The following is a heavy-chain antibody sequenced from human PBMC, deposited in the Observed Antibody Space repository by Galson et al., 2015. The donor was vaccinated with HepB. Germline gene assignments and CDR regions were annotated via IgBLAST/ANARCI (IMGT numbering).Heavy chain of an antibody. CDR2: VDPEDGET. D-gene: IGHD6-19*01. CDR1: GYTFTDYY. CDR3: ATALYSSGWYYFDY. V-gene: IGHV1-69-2*01. Sequence: VKVSCKVSGYTFTDYYMHWVQQAPGKGLEWMGLVDPEDGETIYAEKFQGRVTITADMSTDTAYMELSSLRSEDTAVCYCATALYSSGWYYFDYWGQGTLVTVSS. J-gene: IGHJ4*02.